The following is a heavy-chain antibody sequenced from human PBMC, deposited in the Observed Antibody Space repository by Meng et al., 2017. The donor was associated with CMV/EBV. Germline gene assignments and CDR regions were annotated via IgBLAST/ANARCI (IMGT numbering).Heavy chain of an antibody. J-gene: IGHJ6*02. CDR1: GGTSSSYT. V-gene: IGHV1-69*02. CDR3: ARATVMGSTPYYYYSMDV. Sequence: SVKVSCKASGGTSSSYTISWVRQAPGQGLEWMGRIIPILSIANYAQKFQGRVTITADKSTSTAYMELSSLRSEDTAVYYCARATVMGSTPYYYYSMDVWGQGTTVTVSS. CDR2: IIPILSIA. D-gene: IGHD5-18*01.